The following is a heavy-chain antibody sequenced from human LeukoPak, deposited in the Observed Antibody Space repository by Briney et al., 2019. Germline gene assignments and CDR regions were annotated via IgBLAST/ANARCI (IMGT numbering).Heavy chain of an antibody. CDR1: GFTFSGSA. CDR2: IRSKANSYAT. V-gene: IGHV3-73*01. D-gene: IGHD1-26*01. CDR3: ARGRELLPH. J-gene: IGHJ4*02. Sequence: GGSLKLSCAASGFTFSGSAMHWVRQASGKGLEWVGRIRSKANSYATVYAASVKGRFTISRDDSKNTAYLQMNSLRADDTAVYYCARGRELLPHWGQGTLVTVSS.